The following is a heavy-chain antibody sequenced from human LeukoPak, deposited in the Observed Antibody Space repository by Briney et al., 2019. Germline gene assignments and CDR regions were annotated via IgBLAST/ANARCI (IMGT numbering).Heavy chain of an antibody. CDR1: GYTFTGYY. Sequence: ASVTVSCKASGYTFTGYYMHWVRQAPGQGLEWMGWINPNSGGTNYAQKFQGRVTMTRDTSISTAYMELSRLRSDDTAVYYCARSLYYYDSKDYWGQGTLVTVSS. D-gene: IGHD3-22*01. J-gene: IGHJ4*02. CDR3: ARSLYYYDSKDY. V-gene: IGHV1-2*02. CDR2: INPNSGGT.